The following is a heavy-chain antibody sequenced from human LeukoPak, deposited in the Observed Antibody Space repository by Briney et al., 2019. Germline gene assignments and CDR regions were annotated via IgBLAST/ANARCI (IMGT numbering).Heavy chain of an antibody. V-gene: IGHV3-7*01. CDR3: VRAGKYFYGSGTPWY. J-gene: IGHJ4*02. CDR2: IKQDGSET. D-gene: IGHD3-10*01. CDR1: GFTFSSYP. Sequence: PGGSLRLSCAASGFTFSSYPMSWVRQAPGKGLEWVANIKQDGSETYYVDSVRGRFTFSRDNAKNSVYLQLNSLRAEDTAVYYCVRAGKYFYGSGTPWYWGQGTLVTVSS.